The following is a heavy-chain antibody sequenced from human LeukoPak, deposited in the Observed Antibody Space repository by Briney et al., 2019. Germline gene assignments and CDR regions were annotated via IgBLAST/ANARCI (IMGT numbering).Heavy chain of an antibody. CDR1: GFTFSSYG. V-gene: IGHV3-33*01. CDR3: ARYGYCSSTSCYNYDFWSGYDAFDI. Sequence: GGSLRLSCAASGFTFSSYGMHWVRQAPGKGLEWVAVIWYDGSNKYYADSVKGRFTISRDNSKNTLYLQMNSLRAGDTAVYYCARYGYCSSTSCYNYDFWSGYDAFDIWGQGTMVTVAS. D-gene: IGHD2-2*01. CDR2: IWYDGSNK. J-gene: IGHJ3*02.